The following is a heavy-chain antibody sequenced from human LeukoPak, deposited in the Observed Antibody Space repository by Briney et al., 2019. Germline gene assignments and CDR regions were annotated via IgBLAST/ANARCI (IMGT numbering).Heavy chain of an antibody. D-gene: IGHD3-10*02. CDR2: MYYSGSP. V-gene: IGHV4-30-4*01. Sequence: SQTLSLTCTVSGVSISSSGNYWAWMRQPPGKGPEWIGHMYYSGSPSYNPSLKSRVTMSVDTTKNQFSLKMYSVTAADTAVYYCYVSGYWGQGTLVTVSS. CDR3: YVSGY. CDR1: GVSISSSGNY. J-gene: IGHJ4*02.